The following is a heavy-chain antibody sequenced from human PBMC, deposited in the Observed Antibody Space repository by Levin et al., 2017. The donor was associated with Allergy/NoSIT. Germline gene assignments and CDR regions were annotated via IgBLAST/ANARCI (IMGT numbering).Heavy chain of an antibody. Sequence: SETLSLTCAVYGGSFSGYYWSWIRQPPGKGLEWIGEINHSGSTNYNPSLKSRVSISVDTSKNQFSLKLSSVTAADTAVYYCARGPSHDESSGRSFAFDIWGQGTLVTVSS. CDR3: ARGPSHDESSGRSFAFDI. CDR2: INHSGST. D-gene: IGHD3-22*01. V-gene: IGHV4-34*01. CDR1: GGSFSGYY. J-gene: IGHJ3*02.